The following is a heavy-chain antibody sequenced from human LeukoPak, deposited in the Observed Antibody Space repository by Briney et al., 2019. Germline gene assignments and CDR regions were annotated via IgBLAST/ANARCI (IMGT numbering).Heavy chain of an antibody. CDR1: GFNFSDVW. V-gene: IGHV3-15*01. J-gene: IGHJ4*02. CDR3: VTRITSTGDY. Sequence: GVPLRLSCGASGFNFSDVWMNWARQAPGKGLEWIGRIKTKTDGRATEYAAPAKGRFTISRDDSKSTVYLHMNSLKTEDTALYYCVTRITSTGDYWGQGTLVTVSS. D-gene: IGHD3-16*01. CDR2: IKTKTDGRAT.